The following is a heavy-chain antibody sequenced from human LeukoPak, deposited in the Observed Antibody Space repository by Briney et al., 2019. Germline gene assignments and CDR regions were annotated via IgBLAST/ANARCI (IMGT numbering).Heavy chain of an antibody. Sequence: ASVKVSCKASGYTFTGYYMHWVRQAPGQGLEWMGWINPNSGGTNYAQKFQGRVTMTRDTSISTAYMELSRLRSDDTAVYYCAGVYSSSYLGAFDIWGQGTMVTVSS. CDR3: AGVYSSSYLGAFDI. CDR1: GYTFTGYY. J-gene: IGHJ3*02. CDR2: INPNSGGT. V-gene: IGHV1-2*02. D-gene: IGHD6-6*01.